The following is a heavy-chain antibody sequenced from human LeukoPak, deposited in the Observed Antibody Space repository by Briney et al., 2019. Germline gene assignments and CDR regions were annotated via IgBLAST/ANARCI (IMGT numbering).Heavy chain of an antibody. D-gene: IGHD2-2*02. CDR3: ARVAGDRYCSSTSCYKYFDY. J-gene: IGHJ4*02. Sequence: PSQTLSLTCTASGGSISSGGYYWSWIRQHPGKGLEWIGYIYYSGSTYYNPSLKSRVTISVDTSKNQFSLKLTSVTAADTAVYYCARVAGDRYCSSTSCYKYFDYWGQGTLVTVSS. CDR1: GGSISSGGYY. CDR2: IYYSGST. V-gene: IGHV4-31*03.